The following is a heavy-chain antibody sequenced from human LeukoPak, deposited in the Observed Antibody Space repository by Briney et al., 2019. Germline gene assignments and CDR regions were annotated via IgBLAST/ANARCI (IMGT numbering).Heavy chain of an antibody. CDR2: IYYSGST. CDR3: ARHPALRYYYGSGSYLGWFDP. J-gene: IGHJ5*02. V-gene: IGHV4-39*01. Sequence: SETLSLTCTVSGDSISSSSYYWGWIRQPPGKGLEWIGSIYYSGSTYYNPSLKSRVTISVDTSKNQFSLKLSSVTAADTAVYYCARHPALRYYYGSGSYLGWFDPWGQGTLVTVSS. CDR1: GDSISSSSYY. D-gene: IGHD3-10*01.